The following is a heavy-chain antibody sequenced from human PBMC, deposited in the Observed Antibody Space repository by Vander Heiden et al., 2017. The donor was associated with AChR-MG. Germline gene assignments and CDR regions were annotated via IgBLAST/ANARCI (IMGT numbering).Heavy chain of an antibody. D-gene: IGHD3-9*01. V-gene: IGHV4-59*11. CDR3: AGRQYDFLTGYYAFDI. J-gene: IGHJ3*02. CDR2: IYYSGST. Sequence: QVQLQESGPGLVKPSETLSLTCTVTGGPISSHYWSWIRQPPGKGLEWIGDIYYSGSTNYNPSLKSRVTISIDTSKNQFSLKLSSVTAADTAVYYCAGRQYDFLTGYYAFDIWGQGTMVTVSS. CDR1: GGPISSHY.